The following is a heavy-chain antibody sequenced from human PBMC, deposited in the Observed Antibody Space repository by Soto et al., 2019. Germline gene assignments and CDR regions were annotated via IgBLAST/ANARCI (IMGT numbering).Heavy chain of an antibody. V-gene: IGHV4-34*01. D-gene: IGHD3-3*01. CDR2: INHSGST. CDR3: ARGRLFLTTSGLAITYFDY. CDR1: GGSFSGYY. Sequence: SETLSLTCAVYGGSFSGYYWSWIRQPPGKGLEWIGEINHSGSTNYNPSLKSRVTISVDTSKNQFSLKLSSVTAADTAVYYCARGRLFLTTSGLAITYFDYWGQGTLVTVSS. J-gene: IGHJ4*02.